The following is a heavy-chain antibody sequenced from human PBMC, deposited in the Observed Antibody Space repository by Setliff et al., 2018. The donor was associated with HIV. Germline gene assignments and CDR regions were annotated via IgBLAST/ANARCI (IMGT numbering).Heavy chain of an antibody. D-gene: IGHD1-7*01. V-gene: IGHV3-21*01. J-gene: IGHJ4*02. CDR3: ARDFITGTLDFDY. CDR2: ISSSSTYI. CDR1: GFTFSSYN. Sequence: GGSLRLSCTASGFTFSSYNMNWVRQAPGKGLEWVSSISSSSTYIYYADSVRGRFTISRDNAKNSLYLQMNSLRVEDTAVYYCARDFITGTLDFDYRGQGAQVTVSS.